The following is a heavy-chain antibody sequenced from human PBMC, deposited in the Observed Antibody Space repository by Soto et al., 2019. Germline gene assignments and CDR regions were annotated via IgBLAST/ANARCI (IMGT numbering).Heavy chain of an antibody. V-gene: IGHV1-69*13. J-gene: IGHJ6*02. Sequence: GASVKVSCKASGGTFSSYAISWVRQAPGQGLEWMGGIIPIFGTANYAQKFQGRVTITADESTSTAYMELSSLRSEDTAVYYCARGTIVVVTLSYGMDVWGQGTTVTVS. D-gene: IGHD3-22*01. CDR1: GGTFSSYA. CDR2: IIPIFGTA. CDR3: ARGTIVVVTLSYGMDV.